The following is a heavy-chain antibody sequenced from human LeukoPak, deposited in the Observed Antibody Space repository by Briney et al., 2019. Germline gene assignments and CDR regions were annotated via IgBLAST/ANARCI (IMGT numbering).Heavy chain of an antibody. J-gene: IGHJ4*02. CDR1: GGSFSGYY. V-gene: IGHV4-34*01. CDR3: ARGIRSSGANTAFDY. CDR2: INHSGST. Sequence: SETLSLTCAVYGGSFSGYYWSWVRQPPGKGLEWIGEINHSGSTNYNPSLKSRVTISVDTSKNQFSLKLSSVTAADTAVYYCARGIRSSGANTAFDYWGQGTLVTVSS. D-gene: IGHD5-18*01.